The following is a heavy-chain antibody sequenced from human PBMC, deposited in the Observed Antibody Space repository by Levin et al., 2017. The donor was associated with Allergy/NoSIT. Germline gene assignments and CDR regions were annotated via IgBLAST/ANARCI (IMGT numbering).Heavy chain of an antibody. V-gene: IGHV3-9*01. CDR1: GFTFDDYA. J-gene: IGHJ3*02. D-gene: IGHD3-10*01. CDR2: ISWNSGSI. CDR3: ARDNIGLPDAFDI. Sequence: GGSLRLSCAASGFTFDDYAMHWVRQAPGKGLEWVSGISWNSGSIGYADSVKGRFTISRDNAKNSPYLQMNSLRTEDTALYYCARDNIGLPDAFDIWGQGTMVIVSS.